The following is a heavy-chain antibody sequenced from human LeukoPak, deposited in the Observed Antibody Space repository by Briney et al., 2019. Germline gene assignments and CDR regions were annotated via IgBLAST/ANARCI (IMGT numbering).Heavy chain of an antibody. Sequence: GGSLRLSCAASGFTFSSYAMSWVRQAPGKGLEWVSYISSSGSTIYYADSVKGRFTISRDNAKNSLYLQMNSLRAEDTAVYYCARVDCGGDCYTPTWGYYGMDVWGQGTTVTVSS. CDR1: GFTFSSYA. CDR2: ISSSGSTI. J-gene: IGHJ6*02. CDR3: ARVDCGGDCYTPTWGYYGMDV. V-gene: IGHV3-48*04. D-gene: IGHD2-21*02.